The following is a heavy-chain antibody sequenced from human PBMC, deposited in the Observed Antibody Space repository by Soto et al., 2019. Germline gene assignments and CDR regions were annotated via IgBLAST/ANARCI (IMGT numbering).Heavy chain of an antibody. Sequence: SVKVSCKASGGTCSSYAISWVRQAPGQGLECMGGIIPICGTANYAQKFQGRVTITADESTSTAYMELSSLRSEETAVNYCASRYDSSGYPYWGQGTLVTVSS. D-gene: IGHD3-22*01. V-gene: IGHV1-69*01. CDR3: ASRYDSSGYPY. CDR2: IIPICGTA. CDR1: GGTCSSYA. J-gene: IGHJ4*02.